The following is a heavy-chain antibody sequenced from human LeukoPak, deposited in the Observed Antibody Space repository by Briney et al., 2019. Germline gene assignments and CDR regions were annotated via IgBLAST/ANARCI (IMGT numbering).Heavy chain of an antibody. J-gene: IGHJ4*02. CDR3: ASEYYDSSGYSWSLDY. V-gene: IGHV3-48*04. CDR2: ISSSGSTI. CDR1: GFTFSSYG. D-gene: IGHD3-22*01. Sequence: PGGSLRLSCAASGFTFSSYGMNWVRQAPGKGLEWVSYISSSGSTIYYADSVKGRFTISRDNAKNSLYLQMNSLRAEDTAVYYCASEYYDSSGYSWSLDYWGQGTLVTVSS.